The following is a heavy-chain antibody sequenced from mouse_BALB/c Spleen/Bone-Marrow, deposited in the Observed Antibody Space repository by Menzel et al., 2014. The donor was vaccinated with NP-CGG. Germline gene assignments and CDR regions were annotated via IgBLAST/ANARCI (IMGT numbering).Heavy chain of an antibody. Sequence: QVHVKQSGAELVRPGSSVKISCKASGYAFSSYWMNCVKQRPGQGLEWIGQIYPGDGDTNYNGKFKGKATLTADKSSSTAYMQLSSLTSEDSAVYFCARLDGYYPYYAMDYWGQGTSVTVSS. CDR3: ARLDGYYPYYAMDY. CDR2: IYPGDGDT. V-gene: IGHV1-80*01. D-gene: IGHD2-3*01. CDR1: GYAFSSYW. J-gene: IGHJ4*01.